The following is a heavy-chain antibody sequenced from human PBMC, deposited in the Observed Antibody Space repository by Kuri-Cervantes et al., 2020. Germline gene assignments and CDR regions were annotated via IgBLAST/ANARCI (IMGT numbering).Heavy chain of an antibody. CDR1: GGSFSGYY. V-gene: IGHV4-34*01. D-gene: IGHD2/OR15-2a*01. CDR3: ARGPVNMNPDDQYNWFDP. J-gene: IGHJ5*02. Sequence: SETLSLTCAVYGGSFSGYYWSWIRQPPGKGLEWIGEINHSGSTNYNPSLKSRVTISVDTSKNQFSLKLSSVTAADTAVYYCARGPVNMNPDDQYNWFDPWGQGTLVTVSS. CDR2: INHSGST.